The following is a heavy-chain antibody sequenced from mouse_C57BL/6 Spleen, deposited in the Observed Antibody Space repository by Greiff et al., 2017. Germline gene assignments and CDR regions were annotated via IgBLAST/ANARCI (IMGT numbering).Heavy chain of an antibody. D-gene: IGHD2-2*01. CDR1: GYSFTGYY. CDR3: ARRGDGYDGFDY. V-gene: IGHV1-42*01. CDR2: INPSTGGT. J-gene: IGHJ2*01. Sequence: EVQLQQSGPELVKPGASVKISCKASGYSFTGYYMNWVKQSPEKSLEWIGEINPSTGGTTYNQKFKAKATLTVDKSSSTAYMQLKSRTSEDSAVYYCARRGDGYDGFDYWGQGTTLTVSS.